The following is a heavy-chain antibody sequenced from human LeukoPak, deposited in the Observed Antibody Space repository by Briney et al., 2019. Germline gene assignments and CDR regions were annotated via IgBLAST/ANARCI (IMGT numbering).Heavy chain of an antibody. V-gene: IGHV1-24*01. J-gene: IGHJ3*02. Sequence: ASVKVSCKVSGYTLTELSMHWVRQAPGKGLEWMGGFDPEDGETIYAQKFRGRVTMTEDTSTDTAYMELSGLRSEDTAVYYCATDLAHAFDIWGQGTMVTVSS. CDR2: FDPEDGET. CDR3: ATDLAHAFDI. CDR1: GYTLTELS.